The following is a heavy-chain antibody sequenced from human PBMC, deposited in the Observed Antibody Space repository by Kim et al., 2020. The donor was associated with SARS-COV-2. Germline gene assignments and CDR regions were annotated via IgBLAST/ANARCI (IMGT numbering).Heavy chain of an antibody. J-gene: IGHJ5*02. Sequence: GGSLRLSCAASGFTFSSYGMHWVRQAPGKGLEWVAVISYDGSNKYYADSVKGRFTISRDNSKNTLYLQMNSLRAEDTAVYYCAKDRGYYYGSGSGGLDPWGQGTLVTVSS. CDR2: ISYDGSNK. CDR1: GFTFSSYG. V-gene: IGHV3-30*18. D-gene: IGHD3-10*01. CDR3: AKDRGYYYGSGSGGLDP.